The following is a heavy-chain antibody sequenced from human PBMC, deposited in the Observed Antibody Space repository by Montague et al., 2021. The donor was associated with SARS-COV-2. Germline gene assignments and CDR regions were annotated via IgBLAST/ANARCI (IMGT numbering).Heavy chain of an antibody. D-gene: IGHD3-10*01. V-gene: IGHV3-33*01. CDR3: AGDRYYYGSGSLDAFDI. CDR1: GFPSSSYG. Sequence: YLRLSCAASGFPSSSYGMHWVRQAPGKGLEWAAVIWYDGSNKYYADSVKGRFTISRDNSKNTLYLQMNSLRAEDTAVYYCAGDRYYYGSGSLDAFDIWGQGTMVTVSS. CDR2: IWYDGSNK. J-gene: IGHJ3*02.